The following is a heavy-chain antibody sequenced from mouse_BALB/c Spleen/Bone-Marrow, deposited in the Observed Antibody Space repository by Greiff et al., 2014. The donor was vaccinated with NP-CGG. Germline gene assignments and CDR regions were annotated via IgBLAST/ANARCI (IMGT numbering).Heavy chain of an antibody. CDR3: ARNYDYDGGYYAMDY. CDR2: INPSTGYT. J-gene: IGHJ4*01. V-gene: IGHV1-7*01. Sequence: VHLVESGAELAKPGASVKMSCKASGYNFISYWMHWVKQRPGQGLEWIGYINPSTGYTEYNQKFKDKATLTADKSSSKAYMQPSSLTSEDSAVYYCARNYDYDGGYYAMDYWGQGTSVTVSS. CDR1: GYNFISYW. D-gene: IGHD2-4*01.